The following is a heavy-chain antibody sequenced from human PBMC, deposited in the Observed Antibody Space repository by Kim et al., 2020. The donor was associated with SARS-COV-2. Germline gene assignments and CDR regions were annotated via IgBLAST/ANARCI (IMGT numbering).Heavy chain of an antibody. CDR1: GFTFSSYA. CDR3: AKTGDSSGYYPYGY. V-gene: IGHV3-23*01. D-gene: IGHD3-22*01. Sequence: GGSLRLSCAASGFTFSSYAMSWVRQAPGKGLEWVSAISGSGGSTYYADSVKGRFTISRDNSKNTLYLQMNSLRAEDTAVYYCAKTGDSSGYYPYGYWGQGTLVTVSS. J-gene: IGHJ4*02. CDR2: ISGSGGST.